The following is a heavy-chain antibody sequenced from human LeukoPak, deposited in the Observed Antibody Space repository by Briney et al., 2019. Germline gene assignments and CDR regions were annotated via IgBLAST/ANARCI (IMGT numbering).Heavy chain of an antibody. CDR2: MNPNSGNT. D-gene: IGHD3-3*01. J-gene: IGHJ4*02. CDR1: GYTFTSYD. V-gene: IGHV1-8*01. Sequence: ATVKVSCKASGYTFTSYDINWVRQATGQGLEWIGWMNPNSGNTGYAQKFQGRVTMTRNTSISTAYMELSSLRSEDTAVYYCARTNPRITIFGVVIDAPGAHDYWGQGTLVTVSS. CDR3: ARTNPRITIFGVVIDAPGAHDY.